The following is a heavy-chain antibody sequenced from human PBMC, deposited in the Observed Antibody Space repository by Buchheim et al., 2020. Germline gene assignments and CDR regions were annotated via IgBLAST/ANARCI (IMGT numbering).Heavy chain of an antibody. CDR1: GFTFSSYA. CDR2: ISGSGGST. Sequence: EVQLLESGGGLVQPGGSLRLSCAASGFTFSSYAMSWVRQAPGKGLEWVSAISGSGGSTYYADSVKGRFTISRDNSKNTLYLQMNSLGAEDTAVYYCAKDAAARYSSSWLNWFDPWGQGTL. J-gene: IGHJ5*02. CDR3: AKDAAARYSSSWLNWFDP. D-gene: IGHD6-13*01. V-gene: IGHV3-23*01.